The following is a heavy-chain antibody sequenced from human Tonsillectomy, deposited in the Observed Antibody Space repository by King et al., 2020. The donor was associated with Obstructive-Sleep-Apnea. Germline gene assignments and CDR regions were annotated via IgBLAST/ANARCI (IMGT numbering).Heavy chain of an antibody. CDR2: INPNSGGT. CDR3: ARDLNSGTFYYDSTGYALLDY. CDR1: GYTFTDYY. J-gene: IGHJ4*02. V-gene: IGHV1-2*04. Sequence: QVQLVESGAEVKKPGASVKVSCKASGYTFTDYYMHWVRQAPGQGLEWMGWINPNSGGTSCAQKFQGWVTMTRDTSFSTAYIELSRLKSDDTAVYFCARDLNSGTFYYDSTGYALLDYWGQGTLVTVSS. D-gene: IGHD3-22*01.